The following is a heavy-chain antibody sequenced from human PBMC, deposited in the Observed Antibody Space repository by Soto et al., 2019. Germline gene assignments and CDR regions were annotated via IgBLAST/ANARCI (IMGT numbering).Heavy chain of an antibody. V-gene: IGHV3-21*06. D-gene: IGHD6-13*01. CDR2: ISSSSDYI. CDR1: GFTFTSYT. Sequence: LRLSCAASGFTFTSYTMNWVRQAPGKGLEWVSSISSSSDYIYYADSMKGRVTISRDNAKNSLFLDMKSLTGEDTAVYYCARARVYATGPLDFWGQGALFTASS. CDR3: ARARVYATGPLDF. J-gene: IGHJ4*02.